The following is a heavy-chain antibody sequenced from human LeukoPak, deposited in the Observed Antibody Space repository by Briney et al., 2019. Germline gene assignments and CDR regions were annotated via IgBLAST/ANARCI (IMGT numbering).Heavy chain of an antibody. CDR3: ARGAHIVVVTARWFDP. Sequence: GASVKVSCKASGYTFTSYYMHWVRQAPGQGLEWMGIINPSGGSTSYAQKFQGRFTMTRDMSTSTVYMELSSLRSEDTAVYYCARGAHIVVVTARWFDPWGQGTLVTVSS. CDR1: GYTFTSYY. V-gene: IGHV1-46*01. CDR2: INPSGGST. D-gene: IGHD2-21*02. J-gene: IGHJ5*02.